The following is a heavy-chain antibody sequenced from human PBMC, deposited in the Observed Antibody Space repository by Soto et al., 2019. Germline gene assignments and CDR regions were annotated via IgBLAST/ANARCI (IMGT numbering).Heavy chain of an antibody. D-gene: IGHD3-16*01. CDR2: INSILGIS. J-gene: IGHJ5*01. CDR3: ARGPVRGMGGDS. CDR1: GGTLTSDT. V-gene: IGHV1-69*02. Sequence: QVQLVQSGAEVKEPGSSVKVSCKASGGTLTSDTINWVRQAPGQGLEWMGRINSILGISNYAQKFQGRIAITADKSTNSGYMELSSLRSEDTAVYYCARGPVRGMGGDSWGQGTLVTVSS.